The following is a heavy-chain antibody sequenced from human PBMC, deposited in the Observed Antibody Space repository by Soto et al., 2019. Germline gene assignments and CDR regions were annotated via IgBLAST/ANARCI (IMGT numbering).Heavy chain of an antibody. D-gene: IGHD6-13*01. J-gene: IGHJ4*02. V-gene: IGHV3-15*07. CDR1: GFTFSNAW. CDR3: TTDRTEQLVVFEAFEY. Sequence: GGSLRLSCSASGFTFSNAWINWVRQAPGKGLEWVGRVKTKTHGGTTDFAAPVKGRFAISRDDSKHTVYLQMNSLKTEDTAVYYCTTDRTEQLVVFEAFEYWAPGTLVNVSS. CDR2: VKTKTHGGTT.